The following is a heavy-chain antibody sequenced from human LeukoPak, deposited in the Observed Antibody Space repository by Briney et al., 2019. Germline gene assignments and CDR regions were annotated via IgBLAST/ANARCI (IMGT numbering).Heavy chain of an antibody. J-gene: IGHJ4*02. V-gene: IGHV3-21*01. D-gene: IGHD3-3*01. CDR2: ISSSSSYI. Sequence: GGSLRLSCAASGFTFSSYSMNWVRQAPGKGLEWVSSISSSSSYIYYADSVKGRFTISRDNAKNSLYLQMNSLSAEDTAVYYGARGWVWYYDFWSGSFDYWGQGTRVTVPS. CDR1: GFTFSSYS. CDR3: ARGWVWYYDFWSGSFDY.